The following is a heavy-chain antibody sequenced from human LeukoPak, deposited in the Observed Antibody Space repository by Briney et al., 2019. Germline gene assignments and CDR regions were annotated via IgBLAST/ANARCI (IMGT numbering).Heavy chain of an antibody. V-gene: IGHV1-2*02. CDR1: GYTFTEYS. Sequence: GASVKVTRMASGYTFTEYSMHSVRQAPGQGLEWMGWINPNSGGTNYAQKFQGRVTMTRDTSISTAFMELSRLRSDDTAVYYCAKKLRYNDMRVDAFDIWGHERKVTVSS. CDR3: AKKLRYNDMRVDAFDI. D-gene: IGHD3-22*01. CDR2: INPNSGGT. J-gene: IGHJ3*02.